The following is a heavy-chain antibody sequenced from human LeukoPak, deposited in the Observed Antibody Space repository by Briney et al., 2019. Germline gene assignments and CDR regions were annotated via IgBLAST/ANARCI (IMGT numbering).Heavy chain of an antibody. V-gene: IGHV4-59*01. CDR2: IYYSGST. Sequence: SETLSLTCSVSGGSISSYYWSWIRQSPGKGLEWIGYIYYSGSTNYNPSLKSRVTISVHTSKNQFSLKLSSVTAADTAVYYCARAVFSYCSGGSCPYFDYWGQGTLVTVSS. J-gene: IGHJ4*02. CDR1: GGSISSYY. CDR3: ARAVFSYCSGGSCPYFDY. D-gene: IGHD2-15*01.